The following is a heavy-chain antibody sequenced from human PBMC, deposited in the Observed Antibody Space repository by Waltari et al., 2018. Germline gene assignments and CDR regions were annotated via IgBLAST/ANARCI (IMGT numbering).Heavy chain of an antibody. Sequence: QLLELGGTLVQPGGPLEPPWPPSGFPFSIYGMTWVRQAPGKGLEWVASIRAINGNTYYPDSVKGRFTISRDDSKNTLHLQMDSLRAEDTAMYYCAKKMTDNLYSFYFDAWGQGTLVTVSS. D-gene: IGHD2-15*01. V-gene: IGHV3-23*01. J-gene: IGHJ4*02. CDR2: IRAINGNT. CDR1: GFPFSIYG. CDR3: AKKMTDNLYSFYFDA.